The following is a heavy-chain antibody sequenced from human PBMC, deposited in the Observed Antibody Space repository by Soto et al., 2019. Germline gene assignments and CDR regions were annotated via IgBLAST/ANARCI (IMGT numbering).Heavy chain of an antibody. CDR1: GGSLNNYY. J-gene: IGHJ4*02. CDR2: MFNGGSA. D-gene: IGHD5-18*01. Sequence: PSETLSLTCTVSGGSLNNYYWSWIRQPPGKGLEWVGYMFNGGSANYNPSLQSRVAISVDMSQNQFSLKLTSVTAADTVVYYCARHGAIYSNSWYDFDYWGQGTLVTVS. V-gene: IGHV4-59*08. CDR3: ARHGAIYSNSWYDFDY.